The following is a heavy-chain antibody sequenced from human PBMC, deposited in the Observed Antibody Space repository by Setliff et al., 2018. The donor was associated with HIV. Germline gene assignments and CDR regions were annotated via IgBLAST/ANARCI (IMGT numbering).Heavy chain of an antibody. CDR1: GYTFTTYA. CDR3: ARFPNPSQIVVLMPPDY. V-gene: IGHV1-18*01. J-gene: IGHJ4*02. CDR2: ISAYNGNK. D-gene: IGHD3-22*01. Sequence: ASVKVSCKASGYTFTTYAIHWVRQAPGQGLEWMGWISAYNGNKNYAQYLQDRITMTTDTSTSTAYMELRSLRSDDTAVYYCARFPNPSQIVVLMPPDYWGQGTLVTVSS.